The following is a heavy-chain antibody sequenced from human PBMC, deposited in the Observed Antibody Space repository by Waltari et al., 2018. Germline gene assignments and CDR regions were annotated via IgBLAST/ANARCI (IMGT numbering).Heavy chain of an antibody. V-gene: IGHV1-69*05. CDR2: IIPIFGTA. Sequence: QVQLVQSGAEVKKPGSSVKVSCKASGGTFSSYAISWVRQAPGQGLEWMGGIIPIFGTANYAQKFQGRVTSTTDESTSTAYMELSSLRSEDTAVYYCAKSDSSGYMFDPWGQGTLVTVSS. J-gene: IGHJ5*02. CDR1: GGTFSSYA. CDR3: AKSDSSGYMFDP. D-gene: IGHD3-22*01.